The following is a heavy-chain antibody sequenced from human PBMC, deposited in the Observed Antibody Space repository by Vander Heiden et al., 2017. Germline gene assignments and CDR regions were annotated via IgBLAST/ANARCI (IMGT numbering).Heavy chain of an antibody. CDR3: AKVFNGYVQSSHYFDQ. CDR2: ISYDGNNK. CDR1: GFSFSTYG. J-gene: IGHJ4*02. D-gene: IGHD2-8*01. Sequence: QVQLVESGGGVVQPGRSLSISCAASGFSFSTYGMHWVRQAPGKGLEWVAVISYDGNNKYYADSVKGRFTISRDNSDSTLYLQMNSLGVEDTAVYYCAKVFNGYVQSSHYFDQWGQGTLVTVSS. V-gene: IGHV3-30*18.